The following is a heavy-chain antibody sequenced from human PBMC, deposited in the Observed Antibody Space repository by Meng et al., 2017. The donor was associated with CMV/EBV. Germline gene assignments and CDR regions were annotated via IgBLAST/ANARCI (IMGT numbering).Heavy chain of an antibody. V-gene: IGHV1-2*02. CDR2: INPNSSGT. CDR3: ARDTQRGIAAAGLFDP. Sequence: ASVKVSCKASGYTFTGYYMHWVRQAPGQGLEWMGWINPNSSGTNYAQKFQGRVTMTRDTSISTAYMELSRLRSDDTAVYYCARDTQRGIAAAGLFDPWGQGTLVTVSS. D-gene: IGHD6-13*01. CDR1: GYTFTGYY. J-gene: IGHJ5*02.